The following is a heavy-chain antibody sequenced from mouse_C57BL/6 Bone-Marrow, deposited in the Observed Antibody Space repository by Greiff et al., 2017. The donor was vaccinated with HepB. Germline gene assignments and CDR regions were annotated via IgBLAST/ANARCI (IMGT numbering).Heavy chain of an antibody. CDR3: ARYYGSSYDAMDY. CDR2: IWTGGGT. CDR1: GFSLTSYA. V-gene: IGHV2-9-1*01. J-gene: IGHJ4*01. Sequence: VKVEESGPGLVAPSQSLSITCTVSGFSLTSYAISWVRQPPGKGLEWLGVIWTGGGTNYNSALKSRLSISKDNSKSQVFLKMNSLQTDDTARYYCARYYGSSYDAMDYWGQGTSVTVSS. D-gene: IGHD1-1*01.